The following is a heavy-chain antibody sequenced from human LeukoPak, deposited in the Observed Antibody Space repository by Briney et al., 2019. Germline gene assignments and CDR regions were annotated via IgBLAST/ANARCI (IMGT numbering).Heavy chain of an antibody. V-gene: IGHV1-8*03. CDR1: GSTFTSYD. CDR2: MNPNSGNT. Sequence: ASVKVSFKASGSTFTSYDINWVRQATGQGLEWMGWMNPNSGNTGYAQKFQGRVTITRNTSISTAYMELSSLRSEDTAVYYCARGPGDFWSGYYKVWGQGTLVTVSS. CDR3: ARGPGDFWSGYYKV. J-gene: IGHJ4*02. D-gene: IGHD3-3*01.